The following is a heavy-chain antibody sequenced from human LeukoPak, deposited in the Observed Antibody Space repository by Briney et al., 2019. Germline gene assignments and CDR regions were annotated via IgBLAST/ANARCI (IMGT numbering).Heavy chain of an antibody. CDR2: IKEDGSEK. CDR1: GVLFSRYW. J-gene: IGHJ4*02. D-gene: IGHD1-14*01. V-gene: IGHV3-7*01. CDR3: ARDSFETDIDY. Sequence: PGGSLRLSCAASGVLFSRYWMSWVRQAPGKGVEWVANIKEDGSEKYYVESMKGRFTISRDNVKNSLYLQINSLRAEDTAVYYCARDSFETDIDYWGQGTLVTVSS.